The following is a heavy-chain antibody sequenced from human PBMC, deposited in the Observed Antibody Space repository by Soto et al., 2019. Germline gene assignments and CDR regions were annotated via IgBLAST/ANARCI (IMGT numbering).Heavy chain of an antibody. CDR3: ARDGGWDIVLMVYAYYYYYGMDV. V-gene: IGHV1-18*04. CDR1: GYTFTSYG. Sequence: GASVKVSCKASGYTFTSYGISWVRQAPGQGLEWMGWISAYNGNTNYAQKLQGRVTMNTDTSTSTAYMELRSLRSDDTAVYYCARDGGWDIVLMVYAYYYYYGMDVWGQGTTVTVSS. D-gene: IGHD2-8*01. J-gene: IGHJ6*02. CDR2: ISAYNGNT.